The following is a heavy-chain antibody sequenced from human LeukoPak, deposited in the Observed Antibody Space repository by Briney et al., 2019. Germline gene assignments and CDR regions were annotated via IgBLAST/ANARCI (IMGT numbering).Heavy chain of an antibody. D-gene: IGHD5-18*01. J-gene: IGHJ6*03. CDR3: ARSFEYSYGYYYYYMDV. CDR2: ISSNGGST. Sequence: TGGSLRLSCAASGFTFSSYAMHWVRQAPGKGLEYVSAISSNGGSTYYANSVKGRFTISRDNSKNTLYLQMGSLRAEDMAEYYCARSFEYSYGYYYYYMDVWGKGTTVTVSS. CDR1: GFTFSSYA. V-gene: IGHV3-64*01.